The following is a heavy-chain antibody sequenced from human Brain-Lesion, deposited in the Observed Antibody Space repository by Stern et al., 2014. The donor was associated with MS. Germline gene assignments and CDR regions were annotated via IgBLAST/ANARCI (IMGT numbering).Heavy chain of an antibody. CDR3: ARDQRGITIFGVVTDYYYLGMDV. CDR2: IQPNTGGT. Sequence: QVQLVQSGAEVKKPGASVKVSCKTSGYIFTGYYIHWVRQAPGQGLEWMAWIQPNTGGTTYAQKFQRRVTMSRDTSISTAYVELSSLTSDDTAVYYCARDQRGITIFGVVTDYYYLGMDVWGQGTTVTVSS. D-gene: IGHD3-3*01. J-gene: IGHJ6*02. V-gene: IGHV1-2*02. CDR1: GYIFTGYY.